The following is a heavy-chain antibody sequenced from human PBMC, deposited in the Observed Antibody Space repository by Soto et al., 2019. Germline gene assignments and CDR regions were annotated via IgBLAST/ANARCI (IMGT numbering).Heavy chain of an antibody. V-gene: IGHV5-51*01. CDR2: IYAGDSDT. CDR3: ARHIRYYDRYYYFDY. D-gene: IGHD3-22*01. Sequence: GESLKISCKGSGYSFNTYWIGWVRQMPGKGLEWMGIIYAGDSDTRYSPSFQGQVTISADKSISTAYLQWSSLKASDTAMYYCARHIRYYDRYYYFDYWGQGTLVTVSS. CDR1: GYSFNTYW. J-gene: IGHJ4*02.